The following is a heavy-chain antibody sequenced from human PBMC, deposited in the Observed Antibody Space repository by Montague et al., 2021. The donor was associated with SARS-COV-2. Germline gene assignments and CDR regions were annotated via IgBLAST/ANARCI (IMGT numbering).Heavy chain of an antibody. V-gene: IGHV4-39*01. J-gene: IGHJ4*02. D-gene: IGHD6-19*01. CDR3: ARHTSAWYDYFED. CDR2: IFYTGST. CDR1: SASITSSSYY. Sequence: SETLSLTCTVSSASITSSSYYRGWIRQPPGKGPVWIGTIFYTGSTYYNPSLKSRVTMSVDTSRNQFSLKLSSVTAADTAIYYCARHTSAWYDYFEDWGQGTMVTVSS.